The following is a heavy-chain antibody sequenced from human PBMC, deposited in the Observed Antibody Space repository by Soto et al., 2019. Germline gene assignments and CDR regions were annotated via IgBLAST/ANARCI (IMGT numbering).Heavy chain of an antibody. V-gene: IGHV1-69*06. Sequence: QVQLVQSGAEVRKPGSSLKVSCKVSGGTFSSYAISWVRQAPGQGLEWMGGIIPMFGTPNYAQKFQCRVTITEDKSTNTAYMELTSMTSADTAVYYCARAAGYHYDSSCYKYWYFDLWRRVPLVNVSS. CDR2: IIPMFGTP. D-gene: IGHD3-22*01. CDR3: ARAAGYHYDSSCYKYWYFDL. CDR1: GGTFSSYA. J-gene: IGHJ2*01.